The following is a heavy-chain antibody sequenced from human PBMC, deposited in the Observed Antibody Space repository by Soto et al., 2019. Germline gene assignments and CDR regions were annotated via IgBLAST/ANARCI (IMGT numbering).Heavy chain of an antibody. D-gene: IGHD3-10*02. J-gene: IGHJ4*02. Sequence: EVQLVESGGGLVPPGGSLRLSCAASGFTFSTYSMNWVRQAPGKGLEWVSFISSTGETTYHADSVKGRLTISRDNAKNSLFLQMNSLTAEDTAVYYCARDVRLPDYWGQGTLVTVSS. CDR1: GFTFSTYS. V-gene: IGHV3-48*01. CDR2: ISSTGETT. CDR3: ARDVRLPDY.